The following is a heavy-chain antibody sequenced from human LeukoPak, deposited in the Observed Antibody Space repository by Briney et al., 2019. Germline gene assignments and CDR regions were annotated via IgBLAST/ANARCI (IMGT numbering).Heavy chain of an antibody. Sequence: SETLSLTCTVSGGSISSYYWSWIRQPPGKGLEWIGYIYYSGSTNYNPSLKSRVTISVDTSKNQFSLKLSSVTAADTAVYYCARGTPLDSGYDSFRYYYYMDVWGKGTTVTISS. CDR3: ARGTPLDSGYDSFRYYYYMDV. V-gene: IGHV4-59*01. CDR2: IYYSGST. D-gene: IGHD5-12*01. CDR1: GGSISSYY. J-gene: IGHJ6*03.